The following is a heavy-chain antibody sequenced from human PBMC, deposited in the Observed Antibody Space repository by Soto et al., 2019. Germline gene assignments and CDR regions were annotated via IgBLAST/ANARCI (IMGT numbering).Heavy chain of an antibody. CDR3: AKDWVYCRGTSGYSAYGYYYYGMDV. D-gene: IGHD2-2*01. Sequence: GGSLRLSCAASGFTFSSYGMHWVRQAPGKGLEWVAVISYDGSNKYYADSVKGRFTISRDNSKNKLYLQMNSLRAEDMAVDYCAKDWVYCRGTSGYSAYGYYYYGMDVWGQGTTVTVSS. CDR1: GFTFSSYG. J-gene: IGHJ6*02. CDR2: ISYDGSNK. V-gene: IGHV3-30*18.